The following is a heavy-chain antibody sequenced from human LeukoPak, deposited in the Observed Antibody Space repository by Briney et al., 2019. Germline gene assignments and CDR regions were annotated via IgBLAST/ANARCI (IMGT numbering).Heavy chain of an antibody. J-gene: IGHJ4*02. CDR1: GFTFDDYA. CDR3: AKGAVAGEMDY. V-gene: IGHV3-30*18. CDR2: ISYDGSNK. D-gene: IGHD6-19*01. Sequence: GGSLRLSCAASGFTFDDYAMHWVRQAPGKGLEWVAVISYDGSNKYYADSVKGRFTISRDNSKNTLYLQMNSLRAEDTAVYYCAKGAVAGEMDYWGQGTLVTVSS.